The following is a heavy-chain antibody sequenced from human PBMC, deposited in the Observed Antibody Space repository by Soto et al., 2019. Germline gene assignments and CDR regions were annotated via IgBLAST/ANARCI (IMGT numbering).Heavy chain of an antibody. CDR2: IYNIGNSGTA. D-gene: IGHD2-2*01. Sequence: PSETLSLTCTVSGASISSGGYYWSWIRQLPGKGLEWIGYIYNIGNSGTAYYNPSLESRLTISIDTSKNQFSLKLSSVTAADTAVYYCAIYTTPPDQGFDYWGQGTLVTVSS. V-gene: IGHV4-31*03. CDR1: GASISSGGYY. J-gene: IGHJ4*02. CDR3: AIYTTPPDQGFDY.